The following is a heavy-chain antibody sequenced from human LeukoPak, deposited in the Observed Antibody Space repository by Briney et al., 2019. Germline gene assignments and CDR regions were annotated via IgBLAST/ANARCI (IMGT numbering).Heavy chain of an antibody. CDR1: GGTFSSYA. J-gene: IGHJ6*02. CDR2: IIPIFGTA. V-gene: IGHV1-69*06. Sequence: EASVKVSCKASGGTFSSYAISWVRQAPGQGLEWMGGIIPIFGTANYAQKFQGRVTITADKSTSTAYMELSSLRSEDTAVYYCARTPGIYYYGMDVWGQGTTVTVSS. CDR3: ARTPGIYYYGMDV. D-gene: IGHD2-15*01.